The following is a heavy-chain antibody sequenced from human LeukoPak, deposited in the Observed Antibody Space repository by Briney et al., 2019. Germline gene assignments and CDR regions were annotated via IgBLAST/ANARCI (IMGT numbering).Heavy chain of an antibody. CDR3: ARYGHSSGYRVDY. CDR2: IKQDVTEK. Sequence: TGGSLRLSCAASGFTFSSYGMHWVRQAPGKGLEWVAYIKQDVTEKYYVDSVKGRFSISRDNAKNSLYLQMNSLRAEDTAVYYCARYGHSSGYRVDYWGQGTLVTVSS. V-gene: IGHV3-7*01. D-gene: IGHD3-22*01. CDR1: GFTFSSYG. J-gene: IGHJ4*02.